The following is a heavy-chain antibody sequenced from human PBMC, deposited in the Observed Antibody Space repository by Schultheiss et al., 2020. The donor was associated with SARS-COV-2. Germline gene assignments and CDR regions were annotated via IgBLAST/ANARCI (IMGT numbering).Heavy chain of an antibody. D-gene: IGHD6-19*01. CDR3: ARRVAVAETRYRRAFDI. J-gene: IGHJ3*02. Sequence: SETLSLTCAVYGGSFSGYYWSWIRQHPGKGLEWIGYIYYSGSTYYNPSLKSRVTISVDTSKNQFSLKLSSVTAADTAVYYCARRVAVAETRYRRAFDIWGQGTMVTVSS. V-gene: IGHV4-34*01. CDR1: GGSFSGYY. CDR2: IYYSGST.